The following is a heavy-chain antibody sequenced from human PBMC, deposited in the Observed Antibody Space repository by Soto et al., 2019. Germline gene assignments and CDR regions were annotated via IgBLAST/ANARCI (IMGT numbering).Heavy chain of an antibody. Sequence: SETLSLTCTVSGGSISSGGYYWSWIRQPPGKGLEWIGYIYYSGSTNYNPSLKSRVTISVDTSKNQFSLKLSSVTAADTAVYYCARSIGPNYYYGMDVWGQGTTVTVSS. CDR3: ARSIGPNYYYGMDV. D-gene: IGHD6-6*01. V-gene: IGHV4-61*08. J-gene: IGHJ6*02. CDR2: IYYSGST. CDR1: GGSISSGGYY.